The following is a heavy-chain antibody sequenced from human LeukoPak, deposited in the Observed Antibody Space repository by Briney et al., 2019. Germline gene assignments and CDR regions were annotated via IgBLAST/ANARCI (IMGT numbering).Heavy chain of an antibody. CDR1: GGSFSGYY. V-gene: IGHV4-34*01. Sequence: SETLSLTCAVYGGSFSGYYWSWIRQPPGKGLEWIGEINHSGSTNYNPSLKSRVTISVDTSKNQFSLKLSSVTAADTAVYYCARGRIVLLWFGESDGTYYMDVWGKGTTVTVSS. CDR2: INHSGST. D-gene: IGHD3-10*01. CDR3: ARGRIVLLWFGESDGTYYMDV. J-gene: IGHJ6*03.